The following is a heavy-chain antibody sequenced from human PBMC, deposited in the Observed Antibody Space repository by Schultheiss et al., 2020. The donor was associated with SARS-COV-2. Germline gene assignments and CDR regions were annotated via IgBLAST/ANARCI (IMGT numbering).Heavy chain of an antibody. CDR3: ARLGSGWFREGTHPDWYFDL. CDR2: IWYDGSNK. D-gene: IGHD6-19*01. J-gene: IGHJ2*01. Sequence: GGSLRLSCVASGFTFSSYGMHWVRQAPGKGLEWVAVIWYDGSNKYYADSVKGRFTISRDNAKNSLYLQMNSLRVEDTAVYYCARLGSGWFREGTHPDWYFDLWGRGTLVTVSS. CDR1: GFTFSSYG. V-gene: IGHV3-33*01.